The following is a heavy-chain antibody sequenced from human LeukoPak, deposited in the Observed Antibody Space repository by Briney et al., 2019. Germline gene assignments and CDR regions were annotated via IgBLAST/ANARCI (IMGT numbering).Heavy chain of an antibody. Sequence: SSGTLSLTCTVSGGSISSSSSYWGWIRQPPGKGLEWIGSIYYSGTTYYNPSLKSRVSISVDTSKNQFSLKVTPVSAADTAAYFCARHDYGDPFDFWGQGTLVTVSS. CDR2: IYYSGTT. CDR3: ARHDYGDPFDF. V-gene: IGHV4-39*01. J-gene: IGHJ4*02. D-gene: IGHD4-17*01. CDR1: GGSISSSSSY.